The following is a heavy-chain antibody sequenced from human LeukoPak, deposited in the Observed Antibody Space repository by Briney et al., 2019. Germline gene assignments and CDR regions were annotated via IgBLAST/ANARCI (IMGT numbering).Heavy chain of an antibody. Sequence: GGSLRLSCAASGFTFSSYAMSWVRQAPGKGLEWVSGVSGSGGSTYYADSVKGRFTISRDNSKNTLYLQMNSLRAEDTAVYYCAKDLDIVATITGNWGQGTPVTVSS. J-gene: IGHJ4*02. CDR2: VSGSGGST. D-gene: IGHD5-12*01. V-gene: IGHV3-23*01. CDR3: AKDLDIVATITGN. CDR1: GFTFSSYA.